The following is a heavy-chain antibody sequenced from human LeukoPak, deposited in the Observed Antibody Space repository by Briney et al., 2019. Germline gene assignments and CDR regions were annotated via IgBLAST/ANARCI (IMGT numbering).Heavy chain of an antibody. J-gene: IGHJ4*02. CDR1: GGSISSYY. Sequence: SESLSLTCTVSGGSISSYYWSWIRQPPGKGLEWIGYIYYSGSTNYNPSLKSRVTISVDTSKNQFSLKLSSVTAADTAVYYCARDGGLVVPADYWGQGTLVTVSS. CDR3: ARDGGLVVPADY. D-gene: IGHD2-15*01. CDR2: IYYSGST. V-gene: IGHV4-59*12.